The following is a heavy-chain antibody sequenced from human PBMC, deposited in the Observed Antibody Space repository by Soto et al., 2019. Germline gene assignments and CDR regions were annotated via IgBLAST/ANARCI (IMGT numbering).Heavy chain of an antibody. V-gene: IGHV4-59*01. Sequence: QVQLQESGPGLVKPSETLSLTCTVSGGSISSYYWSWIRQPPGKGLEWIGYIYYSGSTNYNPSLKRRVTISVDTAKNQFSLKLSSGTAADTAVYYCARENGGGYFDYWGQGTLVTVSS. CDR2: IYYSGST. D-gene: IGHD3-16*01. CDR1: GGSISSYY. J-gene: IGHJ4*02. CDR3: ARENGGGYFDY.